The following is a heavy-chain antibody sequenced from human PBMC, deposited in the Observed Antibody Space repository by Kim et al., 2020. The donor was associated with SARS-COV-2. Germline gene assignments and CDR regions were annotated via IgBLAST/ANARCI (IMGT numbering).Heavy chain of an antibody. CDR3: ASSPHLIYGGTNWNYVSFDY. D-gene: IGHD1-7*01. J-gene: IGHJ4*02. CDR1: GGTFSSYA. V-gene: IGHV1-69*04. CDR2: IIPILGIA. Sequence: SVKVSCKASGGTFSSYAISWVRQAPGQGLEWMGRIIPILGIANYAQKFQGRVTITADKSTSTAYMELSSLRSEDTAVYYCASSPHLIYGGTNWNYVSFDYWGQGTLVTVSS.